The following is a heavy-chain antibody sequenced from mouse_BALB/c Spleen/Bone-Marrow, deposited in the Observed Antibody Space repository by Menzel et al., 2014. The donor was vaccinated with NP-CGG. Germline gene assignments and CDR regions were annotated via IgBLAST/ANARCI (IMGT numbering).Heavy chain of an antibody. CDR1: GYAFSNYL. D-gene: IGHD2-14*01. V-gene: IGHV1-54*01. Sequence: QVQLQQSGVELQRPGTSVNSSRKASGYAFSNYLIEWVKQRPGQGLEWIGVINPGSDITNYNEKFKGKATLTADKSSSTAYMQLSSLTSDDSAVYFCARRDYRNDVAPSDYWALALPLTVS. CDR3: ARRDYRNDVAPSDY. CDR2: INPGSDIT. J-gene: IGHJ2*01.